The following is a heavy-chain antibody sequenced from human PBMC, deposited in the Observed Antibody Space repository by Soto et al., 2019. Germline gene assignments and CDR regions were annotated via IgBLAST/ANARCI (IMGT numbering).Heavy chain of an antibody. CDR3: ARGLTLVVRNDAFDI. CDR2: MNPNSGNT. J-gene: IGHJ3*02. CDR1: GYTFTSYD. V-gene: IGHV1-8*01. D-gene: IGHD2-15*01. Sequence: ASVKVSCKASGYTFTSYDINWVRQATGQGLEWMGWMNPNSGNTGYAQKFQGRVTMTRNTSMSTAYMELSSLRSEDTAVYYCARGLTLVVRNDAFDIWGQGTMVTVSS.